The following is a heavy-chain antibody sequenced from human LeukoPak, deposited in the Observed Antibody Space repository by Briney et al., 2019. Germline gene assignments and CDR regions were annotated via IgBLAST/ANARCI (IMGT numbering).Heavy chain of an antibody. D-gene: IGHD3-9*01. CDR2: ISSSSSYI. CDR3: ARDLEYYDILTGYYKGFDY. V-gene: IGHV3-21*01. Sequence: GGSLRLSCAASGFTFSSYSMNWVRQAPGKGLEWVSSISSSSSYIYYADSVKGRFTISRDNAKNSLYLQMNSLRAEDTAVYYCARDLEYYDILTGYYKGFDYWGQGTLVTVSS. CDR1: GFTFSSYS. J-gene: IGHJ4*02.